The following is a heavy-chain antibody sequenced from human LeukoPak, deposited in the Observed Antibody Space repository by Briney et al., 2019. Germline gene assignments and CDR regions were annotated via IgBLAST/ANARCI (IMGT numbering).Heavy chain of an antibody. CDR2: IYYSGST. Sequence: ATLSLTCTVSGGSISIYYWSWIRQPPGKELEWIGYIYYSGSTNYNPSLKSRVTISVDTSKNQFSLKLSSVTAADTAVYYCARGQQWSLFDYWGQGALVTVSS. D-gene: IGHD6-19*01. V-gene: IGHV4-59*01. J-gene: IGHJ4*02. CDR1: GGSISIYY. CDR3: ARGQQWSLFDY.